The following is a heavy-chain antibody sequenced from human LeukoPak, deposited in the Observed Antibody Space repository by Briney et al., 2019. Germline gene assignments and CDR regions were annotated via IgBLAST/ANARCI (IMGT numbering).Heavy chain of an antibody. D-gene: IGHD3-9*01. CDR1: GGTFSSYA. J-gene: IGHJ4*02. CDR3: ARRYDILTGSDY. CDR2: INAGNGNT. Sequence: AASVKVSCKASGGTFSSYAISWVRQAPGQRLEWMGWINAGNGNTKYSQKFQGRVTITRDTSASTAYMELSSLRSEDTAVYYCARRYDILTGSDYWGQGTLVTVSS. V-gene: IGHV1-3*01.